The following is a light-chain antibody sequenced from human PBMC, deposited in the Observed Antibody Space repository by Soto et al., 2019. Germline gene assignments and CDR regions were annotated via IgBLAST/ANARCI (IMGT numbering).Light chain of an antibody. V-gene: IGLV1-44*01. J-gene: IGLJ2*01. CDR3: AACDDSLNGLV. Sequence: QSVLTQPPSVSGTPGQRVTISCSGSSFNIGSNAVNWYQQGPRSAPKLLIYRSDQRPSGVPDRFSGSKSGTSASLAISGLQSEDDADYYCAACDDSLNGLVFGGGTQLTVL. CDR2: RSD. CDR1: SFNIGSNA.